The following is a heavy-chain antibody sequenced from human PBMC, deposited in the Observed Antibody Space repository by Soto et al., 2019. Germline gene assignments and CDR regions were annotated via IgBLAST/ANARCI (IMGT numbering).Heavy chain of an antibody. Sequence: SETLSLTCTVSGASIRNYYWSWIRQPPGKGLEWIGYIYYSGSTNFNPSLKSRVTISVDTSKNQFSLKLSSVTAADTAVYYCARQRIVSSDYYYYMDVWGKGTTVTVSS. J-gene: IGHJ6*03. V-gene: IGHV4-59*08. CDR3: ARQRIVSSDYYYYMDV. CDR2: IYYSGST. D-gene: IGHD3-22*01. CDR1: GASIRNYY.